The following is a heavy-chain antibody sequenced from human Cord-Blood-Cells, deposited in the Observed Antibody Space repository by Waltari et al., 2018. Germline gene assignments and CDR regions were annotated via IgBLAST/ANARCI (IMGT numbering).Heavy chain of an antibody. Sequence: QVQLVQSGAEVKRPGASVTVACKVSGYTLAELSMPRVRQAPGKGLEWMGGFDPEDGETIYAQKFQGRVTMTEDTSTDTAYMELSSLRSEDTAVYYCATGRGATDAFDIWGQGTMVTVSS. CDR1: GYTLAELS. CDR2: FDPEDGET. CDR3: ATGRGATDAFDI. V-gene: IGHV1-24*01. J-gene: IGHJ3*02. D-gene: IGHD1-26*01.